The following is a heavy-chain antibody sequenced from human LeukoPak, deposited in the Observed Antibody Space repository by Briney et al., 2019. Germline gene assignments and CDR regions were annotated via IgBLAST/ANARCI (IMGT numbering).Heavy chain of an antibody. CDR3: ARVGAMVL. Sequence: ASVKVSCKASGYTFTGYYMHWVRQAPGQGLEWMGWINHNSGGTNYAQKFQGRVTMTRDKSTSTAYMDLSSLKSDDTAVYYCARVGAMVLWGQGTLVTVSS. CDR1: GYTFTGYY. CDR2: INHNSGGT. V-gene: IGHV1-2*02. D-gene: IGHD5-18*01. J-gene: IGHJ4*02.